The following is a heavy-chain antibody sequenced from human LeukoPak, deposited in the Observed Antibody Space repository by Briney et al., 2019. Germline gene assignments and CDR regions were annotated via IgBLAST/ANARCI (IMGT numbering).Heavy chain of an antibody. CDR3: ARDGGWLQFFDY. CDR2: TSYDESNK. V-gene: IGHV3-30*03. Sequence: GGSLRLSCAASGFTFSSYGMHWVRQTPGKGLEWVAVTSYDESNKEYADSVEGRFTISRDNSKNTLYLEINSLRAEDTAVYYCARDGGWLQFFDYWGQGTLVTVSS. J-gene: IGHJ4*02. D-gene: IGHD5-24*01. CDR1: GFTFSSYG.